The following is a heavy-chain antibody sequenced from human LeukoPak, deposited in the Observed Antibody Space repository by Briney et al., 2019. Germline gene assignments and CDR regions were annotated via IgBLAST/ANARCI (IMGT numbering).Heavy chain of an antibody. Sequence: SETLSLTCTVSGGDISSSTYYWGWIRQPPGMGLEWIGNFYYTGSTYYNPSLKSRVTISVDTSKNQFSLKLSSVTAADTAVYYCARDLSGSSWSFFDYWGQGTLVTVSS. J-gene: IGHJ4*02. D-gene: IGHD6-13*01. CDR2: FYYTGST. CDR1: GGDISSSTYY. CDR3: ARDLSGSSWSFFDY. V-gene: IGHV4-39*07.